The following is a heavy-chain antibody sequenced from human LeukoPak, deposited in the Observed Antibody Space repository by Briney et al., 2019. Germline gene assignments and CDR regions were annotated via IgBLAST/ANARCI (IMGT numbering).Heavy chain of an antibody. CDR2: IYWNDDM. CDR1: GFSLSTSGVG. Sequence: SGPTLVKPTQTLTLTCTFSGFSLSTSGVGVGWIRQPPGKALEWLALIYWNDDMRYSPSLKSRLTITKDTSKNQVVLTMTNMDPVDTATYYCAHSYYDSSGYYFAHDYWGQGTLVTVSS. CDR3: AHSYYDSSGYYFAHDY. V-gene: IGHV2-5*01. D-gene: IGHD3-22*01. J-gene: IGHJ4*02.